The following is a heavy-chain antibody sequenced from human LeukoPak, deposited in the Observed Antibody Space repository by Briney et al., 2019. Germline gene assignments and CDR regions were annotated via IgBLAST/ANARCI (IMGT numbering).Heavy chain of an antibody. D-gene: IGHD7-27*01. CDR3: ARDPGWGAYDI. Sequence: PGGSLRLSCAASAFTFSRYWMSWVRQAPGKGLECVANIVGDGSAKNYVDSVKGRFTISRDNAENSLYLQMDSLRVEDTAIYYCARDPGWGAYDIWGQGAMVTVSS. CDR1: AFTFSRYW. CDR2: IVGDGSAK. J-gene: IGHJ3*02. V-gene: IGHV3-7*01.